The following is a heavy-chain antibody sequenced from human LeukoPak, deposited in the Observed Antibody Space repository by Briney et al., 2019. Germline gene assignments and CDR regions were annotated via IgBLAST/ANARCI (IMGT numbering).Heavy chain of an antibody. D-gene: IGHD2-21*02. CDR1: GFSLSTSGVG. Sequence: SGPTLVEPTQTLTLTCTFSGFSLSTSGVGVGWIRQPPGKALEWLTVIYWNDDKRYSPSLKSRLTITKDTSKSQVVLTMTNMDPVDTGTYYCARAYCGGDCYSGDFDYWGQGTLVTVSS. V-gene: IGHV2-5*01. J-gene: IGHJ4*02. CDR2: IYWNDDK. CDR3: ARAYCGGDCYSGDFDY.